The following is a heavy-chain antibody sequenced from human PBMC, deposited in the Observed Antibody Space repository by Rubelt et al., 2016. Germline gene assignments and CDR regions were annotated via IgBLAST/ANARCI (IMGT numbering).Heavy chain of an antibody. Sequence: SGFTFSSYAMSWVRQAPGKGLEWVSGISGSGGSTQHADSVKGRFSISRDNSKNTLYLQMNSLRAEDTAVYYCASGYDILTGYYTPHFDYWGQGTLVTVSS. V-gene: IGHV3-23*01. J-gene: IGHJ4*02. CDR2: ISGSGGST. CDR1: GFTFSSYA. CDR3: ASGYDILTGYYTPHFDY. D-gene: IGHD3-9*01.